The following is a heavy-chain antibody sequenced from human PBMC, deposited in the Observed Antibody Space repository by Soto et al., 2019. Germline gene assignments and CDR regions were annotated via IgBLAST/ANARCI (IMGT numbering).Heavy chain of an antibody. CDR1: GFTFSDHY. J-gene: IGHJ4*02. Sequence: PGGSRRLSCAASGFTFSDHYMSWIRQAPGKGLESIGYSSNSGSFTRYADSVKGRFSISRDNAKNSLYLQINSLRGDDTATYLCVRSGDNYNLLDYWGQGTPVTV. CDR2: SSNSGSFT. CDR3: VRSGDNYNLLDY. V-gene: IGHV3-11*06. D-gene: IGHD1-1*01.